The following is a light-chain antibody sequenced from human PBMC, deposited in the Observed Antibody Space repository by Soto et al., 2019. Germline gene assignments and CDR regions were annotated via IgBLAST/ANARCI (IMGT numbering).Light chain of an antibody. CDR2: ENN. CDR1: SGSIVSNS. V-gene: IGLV6-57*04. J-gene: IGLJ2*01. CDR3: QSYDRRIVV. Sequence: NFMLTQPHSVSESPGKTVSLSCTRNSGSIVSNSVQWYQERPDSAPATVIHENNQRPSGVPDRFSGSIDRSSNSASLTISGRKTEGEADYSCQSYDRRIVVFGGGTKLTVL.